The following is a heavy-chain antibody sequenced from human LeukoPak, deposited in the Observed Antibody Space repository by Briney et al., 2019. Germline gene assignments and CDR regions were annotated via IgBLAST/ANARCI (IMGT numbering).Heavy chain of an antibody. V-gene: IGHV5-10-1*01. Sequence: GESLRISCKGSGYSFTSYWISWVRQMPGKGLEWMGRIDPSDSYTNYSPSFQGHVTISADKSISTAYLQWSSLKASDTAMYYCARPQGQYSYGYFFDYWGQGTLVTVSS. D-gene: IGHD5-18*01. CDR3: ARPQGQYSYGYFFDY. J-gene: IGHJ4*02. CDR1: GYSFTSYW. CDR2: IDPSDSYT.